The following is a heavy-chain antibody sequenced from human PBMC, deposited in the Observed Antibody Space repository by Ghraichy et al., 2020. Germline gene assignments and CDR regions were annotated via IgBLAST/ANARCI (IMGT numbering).Heavy chain of an antibody. CDR1: GFTFSSYG. J-gene: IGHJ3*02. CDR2: ISYDGSNK. CDR3: AKDRHVWGSYLLDAFDI. Sequence: GGSLRLSCAASGFTFSSYGMHWVRQAPGKGLEWVAVISYDGSNKYYADSVKGRFTISRDNSKNTLYLQMNSLRAEDTAVYYCAKDRHVWGSYLLDAFDIWGQGTMVTVSS. D-gene: IGHD3-16*02. V-gene: IGHV3-30*18.